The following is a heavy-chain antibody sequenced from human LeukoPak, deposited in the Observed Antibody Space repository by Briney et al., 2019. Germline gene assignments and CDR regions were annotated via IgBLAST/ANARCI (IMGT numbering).Heavy chain of an antibody. CDR1: GGSISSGSYY. CDR2: IYYSGST. CDR3: ARGLGAQPGKIDFDY. V-gene: IGHV4-61*01. D-gene: IGHD5-18*01. Sequence: SETLSLTCTVSGGSISSGSYYWSWIRQPPGKGLEWIGYIYYSGSTNYNPSLKSRVTISVDTSKNQFSLKLSSVTAADTAVYYCARGLGAQPGKIDFDYWGQGTLVTVSS. J-gene: IGHJ4*02.